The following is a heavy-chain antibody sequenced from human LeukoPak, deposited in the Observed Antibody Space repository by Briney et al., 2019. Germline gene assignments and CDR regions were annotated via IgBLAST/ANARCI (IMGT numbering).Heavy chain of an antibody. CDR2: ISYDGSTK. J-gene: IGHJ5*02. Sequence: GRSLRLSCAASGFTVSRHGVHWVRQAPGKGLEWVAVISYDGSTKYFADSVKGRFTISRDNSKNTLYLQMNSLRAEDTAVYYCAKDWNNWFDPWGQGTLVTVSS. CDR3: AKDWNNWFDP. D-gene: IGHD3-3*01. CDR1: GFTVSRHG. V-gene: IGHV3-30*18.